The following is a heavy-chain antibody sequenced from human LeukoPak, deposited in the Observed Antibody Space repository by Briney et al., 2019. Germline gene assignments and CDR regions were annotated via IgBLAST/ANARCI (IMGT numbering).Heavy chain of an antibody. D-gene: IGHD6-19*01. CDR3: AGPRIAVAGLRPFDY. V-gene: IGHV4-39*01. Sequence: NSSETLSLTCTVSGGSISSSRYYWGWIRQPPGKGLEWIGNIYYSGSTYYNSSLKSRVTISVDTSKNQFSLKLSSVTAADTAVYYCAGPRIAVAGLRPFDYWGQGTLVTVSS. CDR1: GGSISSSRYY. CDR2: IYYSGST. J-gene: IGHJ4*02.